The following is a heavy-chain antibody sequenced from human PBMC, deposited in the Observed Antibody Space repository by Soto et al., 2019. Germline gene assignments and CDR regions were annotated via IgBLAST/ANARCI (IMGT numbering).Heavy chain of an antibody. Sequence: PSEPLSLTCRVSGGSITSGGYYWSWIRQHPGTEPGFIGYIYYGGSTYYNPTLKSRVTISVDTSKNQFSLKLSSVTAADTAVYDCARGYCSSTSCASSTDDYGLAVWGQGTTVTVSS. CDR3: ARGYCSSTSCASSTDDYGLAV. D-gene: IGHD2-2*01. V-gene: IGHV4-31*03. J-gene: IGHJ6*02. CDR2: IYYGGST. CDR1: GGSITSGGYY.